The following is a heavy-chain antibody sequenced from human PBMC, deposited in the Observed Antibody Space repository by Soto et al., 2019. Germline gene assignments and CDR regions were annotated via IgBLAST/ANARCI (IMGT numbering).Heavy chain of an antibody. CDR1: GGSISSSSYY. J-gene: IGHJ4*02. CDR2: IYYSGST. Sequence: SETLSLTCTVSGGSISSSSYYWGWIRQPPGKGLEWIGSIYYSGSTYYNPSLKSRVTISVDTSKNQFSLKLSSVTAADTAVYYCRVYVWGSYRPFDYWGQGTLVTVSS. D-gene: IGHD3-16*02. CDR3: RVYVWGSYRPFDY. V-gene: IGHV4-39*01.